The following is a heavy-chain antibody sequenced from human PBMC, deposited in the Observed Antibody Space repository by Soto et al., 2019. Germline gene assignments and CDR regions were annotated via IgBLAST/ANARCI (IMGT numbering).Heavy chain of an antibody. Sequence: QVQLVQSGAEVKKPGSSVKVSCKASGGTFSSYAISWLRQAPGQGLEWMGGIIPIFGTANYAQKFQGRVTITADESTSTAYMELSRLRSEDTAVYYCARGLRTITIGDYYGMDVWGQGNTVTVCS. CDR3: ARGLRTITIGDYYGMDV. J-gene: IGHJ6*02. CDR2: IIPIFGTA. D-gene: IGHD3-3*01. V-gene: IGHV1-69*12. CDR1: GGTFSSYA.